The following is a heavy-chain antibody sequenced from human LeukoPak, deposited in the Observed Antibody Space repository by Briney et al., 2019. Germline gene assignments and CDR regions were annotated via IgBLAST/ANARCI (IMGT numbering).Heavy chain of an antibody. CDR1: GGSISSYY. CDR3: ARARSAYWYFDL. V-gene: IGHV4-4*07. J-gene: IGHJ2*01. Sequence: SETLSLTCTVSGGSISSYYWSWIRQPAGKGLEWIGRIYTSGSTNYTPSLQSRVTMSVDTSKNQFSLKLSSVTAADTAVYYCARARSAYWYFDLWGRGTLVTVSS. D-gene: IGHD3-3*01. CDR2: IYTSGST.